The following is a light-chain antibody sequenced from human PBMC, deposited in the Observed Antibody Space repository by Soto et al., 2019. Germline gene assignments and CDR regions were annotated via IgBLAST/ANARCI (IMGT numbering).Light chain of an antibody. CDR2: EVS. CDR3: SSYAGTNTPYV. Sequence: QSVLTQPPSASGSPGQSVTISCTGTSSDVGGYYYVSWYQQHPGKAPKLMIYEVSKRPSGVPDRFSGSKSGNTASLTVSGLQAEDEADYYCSSYAGTNTPYVFGTGTKATV. J-gene: IGLJ1*01. V-gene: IGLV2-8*01. CDR1: SSDVGGYYY.